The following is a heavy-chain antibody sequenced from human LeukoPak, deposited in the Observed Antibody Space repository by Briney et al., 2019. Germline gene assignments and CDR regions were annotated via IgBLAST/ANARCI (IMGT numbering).Heavy chain of an antibody. Sequence: SQTLSLTCTVSGGSISSGDYYWSWIRQPPGKGLEWIGYIYYSGSTYYNPSLKRRVTISVDTSKNQFSLKLSSVTAADTAVYYCARGRDYSGGYSLWGQGTLVTVSS. CDR1: GGSISSGDYY. D-gene: IGHD5-18*01. CDR2: IYYSGST. V-gene: IGHV4-30-4*08. CDR3: ARGRDYSGGYSL. J-gene: IGHJ4*02.